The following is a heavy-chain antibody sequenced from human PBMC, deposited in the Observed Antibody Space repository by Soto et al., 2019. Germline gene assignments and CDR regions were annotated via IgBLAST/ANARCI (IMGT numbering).Heavy chain of an antibody. CDR1: GYTFTTYD. CDR2: MNPNSGTT. Sequence: ASVKVSCKASGYTFTTYDINWVRQATGQGLEWMGWMNPNSGTTGYAQKFQGRVTMTRNTSISTAYMELSSLRSEDTAVYYCARESGWTVVFDYWGQGTLVTVSS. J-gene: IGHJ4*02. CDR3: ARESGWTVVFDY. D-gene: IGHD6-19*01. V-gene: IGHV1-8*01.